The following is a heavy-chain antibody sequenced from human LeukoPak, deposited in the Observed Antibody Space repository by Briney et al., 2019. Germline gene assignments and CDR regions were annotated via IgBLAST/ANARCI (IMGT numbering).Heavy chain of an antibody. CDR2: ISAYNGNT. D-gene: IGHD2-15*01. Sequence: GASVKVSCKASGYTFTNYGINWVRQAPGQGLEWMGWISAYNGNTNYAQKVQGRVTMTTDTSTSTAYMELRSLRSDDTAVYYCAKDVPRYCSGGSCSTIDYWGQGTLVTVSS. CDR3: AKDVPRYCSGGSCSTIDY. CDR1: GYTFTNYG. J-gene: IGHJ4*02. V-gene: IGHV1-18*01.